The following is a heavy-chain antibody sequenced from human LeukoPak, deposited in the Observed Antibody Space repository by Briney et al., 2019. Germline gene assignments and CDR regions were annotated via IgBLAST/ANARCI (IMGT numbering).Heavy chain of an antibody. CDR3: ARGLVKGMIRD. D-gene: IGHD3-22*01. Sequence: ASVKVSCKASGGTFSSYAISWVRQAPGQGLEWMGGIIPIFGTANYAQKFQGRVTITADKSTSTAYMELSSLRSEDTAVYYCARGLVKGMIRDWGQGTLVTVSS. CDR1: GGTFSSYA. J-gene: IGHJ4*02. CDR2: IIPIFGTA. V-gene: IGHV1-69*06.